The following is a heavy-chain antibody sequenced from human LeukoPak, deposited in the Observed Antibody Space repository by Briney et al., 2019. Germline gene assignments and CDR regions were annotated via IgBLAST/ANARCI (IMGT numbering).Heavy chain of an antibody. J-gene: IGHJ3*01. D-gene: IGHD4-17*01. CDR3: SKDPNGDYVGAFDA. CDR2: ITGSGTGT. Sequence: GVSLRLSCAASRLTFRSYALTWVRQTPGNGLEWISSITGSGTGTQYADSVKGRFTISRDNSKNTVYLQMNSLRAEDTALYYCSKDPNGDYVGAFDAWGQGTMVTVSS. V-gene: IGHV3-23*01. CDR1: RLTFRSYA.